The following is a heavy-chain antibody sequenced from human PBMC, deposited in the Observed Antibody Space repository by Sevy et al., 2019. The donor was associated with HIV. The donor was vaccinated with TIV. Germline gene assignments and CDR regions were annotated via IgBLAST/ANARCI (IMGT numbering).Heavy chain of an antibody. D-gene: IGHD6-19*01. CDR1: GFTFDNYV. V-gene: IGHV3-21*01. J-gene: IGHJ4*02. CDR2: IGSTGSYM. CDR3: ARVVSVAVGIDY. Sequence: GGSLRLSCAVSGFTFDNYVMNWVRQAPGKGLEWVSSIGSTGSYMYYADSVKGRFTISRDNAKNSLYLDMNSLRADDTAVYYCARVVSVAVGIDYWGQGTLVTVSS.